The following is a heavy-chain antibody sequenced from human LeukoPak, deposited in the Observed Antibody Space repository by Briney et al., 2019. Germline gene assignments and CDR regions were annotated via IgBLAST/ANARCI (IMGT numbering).Heavy chain of an antibody. D-gene: IGHD1-1*01. CDR3: ARGGQGLEPTTYIY. CDR2: IRNKANSYTT. V-gene: IGHV3-72*01. CDR1: GFTFSDHY. Sequence: PGGSLRLSCAASGFTFSDHYMDWARQAPGKGLEWVGRIRNKANSYTTNYAASVKGRFTISRDDSKNSLYLQMNSLKTEDTALYYCARGGQGLEPTTYIYRGQGTLVTVSS. J-gene: IGHJ4*02.